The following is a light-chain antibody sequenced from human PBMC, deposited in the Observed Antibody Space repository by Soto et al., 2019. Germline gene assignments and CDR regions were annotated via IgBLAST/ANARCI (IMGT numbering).Light chain of an antibody. J-gene: IGKJ4*01. CDR1: QSVSSSS. V-gene: IGKV3-20*01. CDR2: GAS. Sequence: EIVLTQSPGTLSLSPGEGATLSCRASQSVSSSSLTWYQQKRGQAPRLLIYGASTRATGIPDRFSGSGSGTDFTLTISRLEPEEFAVYYCNPYQSSFTFGGGTKVEIK. CDR3: NPYQSSFT.